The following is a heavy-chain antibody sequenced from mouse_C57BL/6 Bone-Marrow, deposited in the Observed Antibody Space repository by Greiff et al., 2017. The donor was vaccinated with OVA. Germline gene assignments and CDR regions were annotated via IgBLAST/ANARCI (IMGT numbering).Heavy chain of an antibody. CDR2: IDPNSGGT. CDR3: ARTVYFDY. J-gene: IGHJ2*01. Sequence: VKLQQPGAELVKPGASVKLSCKASVYTFTSYWMHWVKQRPGRGLEWIGRIDPNSGGTKYNEKFKSKATLTVDKPSSTAYMQLSSLTSEDSAVYYCARTVYFDYWGQGTTLTVSS. CDR1: VYTFTSYW. V-gene: IGHV1-62-3*01.